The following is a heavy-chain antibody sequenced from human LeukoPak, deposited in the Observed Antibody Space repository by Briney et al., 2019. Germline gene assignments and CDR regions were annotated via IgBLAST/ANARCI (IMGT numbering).Heavy chain of an antibody. Sequence: ASVKVSCKASGYTFTSYGISWVRQAPGQGLEWMGWISAYNGNTNYAQKLQGRVTMTTDTSTSTAYMELRSLRSDDTAVYYCARDPTRYDSSGHNDYWGQGTLVTVSS. CDR3: ARDPTRYDSSGHNDY. J-gene: IGHJ4*02. D-gene: IGHD3-22*01. V-gene: IGHV1-18*01. CDR2: ISAYNGNT. CDR1: GYTFTSYG.